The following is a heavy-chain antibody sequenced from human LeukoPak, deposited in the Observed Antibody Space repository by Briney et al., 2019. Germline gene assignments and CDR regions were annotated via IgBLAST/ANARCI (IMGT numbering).Heavy chain of an antibody. D-gene: IGHD3-22*01. CDR1: GFTFSNYS. Sequence: PGGSLRLSCAASGFTFSNYSMSWVRQAPGKGLEWVSVIYSGGSTYYADSVKGRFTLSRDSSKNTLFLQMNSLRAEDTAVYYCAREPQGDSSGYDAFDVWGQGTLVTVSS. J-gene: IGHJ3*01. CDR2: IYSGGST. V-gene: IGHV3-66*01. CDR3: AREPQGDSSGYDAFDV.